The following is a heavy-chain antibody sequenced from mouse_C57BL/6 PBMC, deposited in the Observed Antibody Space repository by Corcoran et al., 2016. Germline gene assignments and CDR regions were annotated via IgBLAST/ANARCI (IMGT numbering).Heavy chain of an antibody. Sequence: QVQLKQSGAELLRPGASVKLSCKASGYTFTDDYINWVKQRPGQGLEWIARIYPGSGNTYYNEKFKGKATLTAEKSSSTAYMQLSSLTSEDSAVYFCARSPTVVPRGFAYWGQGTLVTVSA. D-gene: IGHD1-1*01. V-gene: IGHV1-76*01. CDR1: GYTFTDDY. CDR2: IYPGSGNT. CDR3: ARSPTVVPRGFAY. J-gene: IGHJ3*01.